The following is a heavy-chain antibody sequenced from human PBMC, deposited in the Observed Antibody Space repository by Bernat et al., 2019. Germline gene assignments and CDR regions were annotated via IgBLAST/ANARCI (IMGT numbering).Heavy chain of an antibody. CDR1: GGSISSYY. J-gene: IGHJ4*02. CDR3: ARGLAAAGMYYFDY. V-gene: IGHV4-59*08. Sequence: QVQLQESGPGLVKPSETLSLTCTVSGGSISSYYWSWIRQPPGKGLEWIGYIYYSGSTNYNPSLKSRVTISVDTSKNQFSLKLSSVTAADTAMYYCARGLAAAGMYYFDYWGQGTLVTVSS. D-gene: IGHD6-13*01. CDR2: IYYSGST.